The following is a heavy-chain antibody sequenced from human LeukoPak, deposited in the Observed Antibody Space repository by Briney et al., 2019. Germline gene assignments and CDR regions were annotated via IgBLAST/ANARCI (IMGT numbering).Heavy chain of an antibody. CDR1: GYTFTSYG. D-gene: IGHD3-3*01. J-gene: IGHJ4*02. V-gene: IGHV1-18*01. Sequence: ASVKVSCKASGYTFTSYGISWVRQAPGQGLEWMGWISAYNGNTNCAQKLQGRVTMTTDTSTSTAYMELRSLRSDDTAVYYCARDKSITIFGVVSPGGYWGQGTLVTVSS. CDR3: ARDKSITIFGVVSPGGY. CDR2: ISAYNGNT.